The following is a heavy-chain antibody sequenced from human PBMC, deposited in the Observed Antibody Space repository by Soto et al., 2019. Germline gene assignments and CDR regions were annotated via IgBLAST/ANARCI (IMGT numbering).Heavy chain of an antibody. CDR3: AHSFGGYDYFDY. D-gene: IGHD5-12*01. CDR1: GFSLSTSGVG. J-gene: IGHJ4*02. Sequence: QITLKESGPTLVKPTQTLTLTCTFSGFSLSTSGVGVGWIRQPPGKALEWLALIYWDDDKRSSPSLKSRLTTTKDASKNQVVLTMTNMDPVDTATYYCAHSFGGYDYFDYWGQGTLVTVSS. CDR2: IYWDDDK. V-gene: IGHV2-5*02.